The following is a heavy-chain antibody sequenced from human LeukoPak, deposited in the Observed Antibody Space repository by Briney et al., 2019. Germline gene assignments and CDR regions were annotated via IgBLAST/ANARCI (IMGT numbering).Heavy chain of an antibody. CDR1: GFTFDDYG. J-gene: IGHJ4*02. D-gene: IGHD3-3*01. Sequence: PGGSLRLSCAASGFTFDDYGMSWVRQAPGKGLEWVSGINWNGGSTGYADPVKGRFTISRDNAKNSLYLQMNSLRAEDTALYYCAREGYDFWSGYYTYWGQGTLVTVSS. V-gene: IGHV3-20*04. CDR2: INWNGGST. CDR3: AREGYDFWSGYYTY.